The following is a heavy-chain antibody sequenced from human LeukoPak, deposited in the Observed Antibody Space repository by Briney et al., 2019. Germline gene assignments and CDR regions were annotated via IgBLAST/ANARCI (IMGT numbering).Heavy chain of an antibody. CDR1: GFTFDDYA. CDR2: ISGDGGST. CDR3: AKDMGDGYNLGDCDY. V-gene: IGHV3-43*02. Sequence: GGSLRLSCAASGFTFDDYAMHWVRQAPGKGLEWVSLISGDGGSTYYADSVKGRFTISRDNSKNSLYLQMNSLRTEETAFYYCAKDMGDGYNLGDCDYWGQGTLVTVSS. D-gene: IGHD5-24*01. J-gene: IGHJ4*02.